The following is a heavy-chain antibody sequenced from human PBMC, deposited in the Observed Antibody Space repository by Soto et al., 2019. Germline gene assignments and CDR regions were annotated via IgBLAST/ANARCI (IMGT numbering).Heavy chain of an antibody. J-gene: IGHJ6*02. CDR3: ARAAELGYYYYGMDV. CDR2: IYHSGST. CDR1: GGSISSSNW. V-gene: IGHV4-4*02. Sequence: SETLSLTCAVSGGSISSSNWWSWVRQPPGKGLEWIGEIYHSGSTNYNPSLKSRVTISVDKSKNQFSLKLSSVTAADTAVYYCARAAELGYYYYGMDVWGQGTTLTVSS. D-gene: IGHD7-27*01.